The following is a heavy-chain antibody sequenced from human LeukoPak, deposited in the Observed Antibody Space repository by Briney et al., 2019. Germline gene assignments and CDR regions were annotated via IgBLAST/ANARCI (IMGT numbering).Heavy chain of an antibody. CDR1: GFIFSNYA. D-gene: IGHD3-3*01. J-gene: IGHJ4*02. CDR3: AKKSLWSGPFDY. V-gene: IGHV3-23*01. CDR2: ITGSGGGS. Sequence: GGSLRLSCIVSGFIFSNYAMSWVRQAPGKGLEWVSIITGSGGGSYYADSVKGRFTLSRDNSKNTLYLQMNSLRVEDTAVYFCAKKSLWSGPFDYWGQGTPVTVFS.